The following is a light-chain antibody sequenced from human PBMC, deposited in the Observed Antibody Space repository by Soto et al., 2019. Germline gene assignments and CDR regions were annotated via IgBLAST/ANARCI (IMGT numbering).Light chain of an antibody. CDR2: LGS. CDR1: QSLLLSNGNNY. Sequence: DVVLTQSPLSLSVTPGESASISCRSSQSLLLSNGNNYLDWYLQRPGQSPQLLIYLGSHRASGVPDMFSVNGSGTAFTLQIRRVEAGDVGVYYCMQPLHTPLGFRGGTKVEI. J-gene: IGKJ4*01. CDR3: MQPLHTPLG. V-gene: IGKV2-28*01.